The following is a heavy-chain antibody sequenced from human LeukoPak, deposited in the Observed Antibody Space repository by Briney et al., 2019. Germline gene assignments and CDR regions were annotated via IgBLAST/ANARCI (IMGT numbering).Heavy chain of an antibody. CDR1: GFTFSSYW. CDR3: ARDFVVGDYVAAYFDY. J-gene: IGHJ4*02. Sequence: PGGSLRLSCAASGFTFSSYWMSWVRQAPGKGLEWVANIKQDGSEKYYVDSVKGRFTISRDNAKNSLYLQMNSLGAEDTAVYYCARDFVVGDYVAAYFDYWGQGTLVTVSS. CDR2: IKQDGSEK. V-gene: IGHV3-7*01. D-gene: IGHD4-17*01.